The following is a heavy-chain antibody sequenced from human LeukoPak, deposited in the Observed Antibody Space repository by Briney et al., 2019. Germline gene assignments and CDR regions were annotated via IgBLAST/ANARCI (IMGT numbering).Heavy chain of an antibody. D-gene: IGHD3-10*01. J-gene: IGHJ4*02. V-gene: IGHV1-24*01. CDR3: ATDSALWFGELRMGYYFDY. Sequence: ASVKVSCKVSGYTLTELSMHWVRQAPGKGLEWMGGFDPEDGETIYAQKFQGRVTMTEDTSTDTAYMELSSLRSEDTAVYYCATDSALWFGELRMGYYFDYWGQGTLVTVSS. CDR2: FDPEDGET. CDR1: GYTLTELS.